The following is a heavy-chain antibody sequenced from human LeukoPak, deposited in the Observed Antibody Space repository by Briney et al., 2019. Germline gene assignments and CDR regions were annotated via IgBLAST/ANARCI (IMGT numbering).Heavy chain of an antibody. J-gene: IGHJ3*02. Sequence: QPGGSLRLSCAASGFTFSSYWMHWVRQAPGKGLVWVSRINSDGSSTSYADSVKGRFTISRDNAKNTQYLQMNSLRAEDTAVYYCARDYGDYVDAFDIWGQGTMVTVSS. D-gene: IGHD4-17*01. CDR2: INSDGSST. CDR1: GFTFSSYW. CDR3: ARDYGDYVDAFDI. V-gene: IGHV3-74*01.